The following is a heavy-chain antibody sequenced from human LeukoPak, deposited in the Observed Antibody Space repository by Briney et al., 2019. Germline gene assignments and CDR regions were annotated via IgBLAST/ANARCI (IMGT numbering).Heavy chain of an antibody. CDR3: ARDCIAAAGTVDY. V-gene: IGHV3-21*01. CDR2: ISSSSSYI. D-gene: IGHD6-13*01. Sequence: GGSLRLSCAASGFTFVDYGMSWVRQAPGKGLEWVSSISSSSSYIYYADSVKGRFTISRDNAKNSLYLQMNSLRAEDTAVYYCARDCIAAAGTVDYWGQGTLVTVSS. J-gene: IGHJ4*02. CDR1: GFTFVDYG.